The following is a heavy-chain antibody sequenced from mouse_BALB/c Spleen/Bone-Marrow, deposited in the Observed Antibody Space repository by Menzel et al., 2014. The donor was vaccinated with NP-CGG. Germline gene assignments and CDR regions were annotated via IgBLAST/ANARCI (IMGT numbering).Heavy chain of an antibody. CDR3: NAYRLFAH. Sequence: VQLKESGAELVRSGASVKLSCTPSGFNIKDYYIHWVKQRPEQGLEWTGWIDPENGDTEYAPKFQGKATVTAGTSSSTAYLQLSSLTSEDTAAYYCNAYRLFAHWGQGTLVTVSA. CDR2: IDPENGDT. V-gene: IGHV14-4*02. J-gene: IGHJ3*01. CDR1: GFNIKDYY.